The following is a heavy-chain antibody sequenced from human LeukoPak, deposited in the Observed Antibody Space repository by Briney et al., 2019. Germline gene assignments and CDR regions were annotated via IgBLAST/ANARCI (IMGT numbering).Heavy chain of an antibody. Sequence: GGSLRLSCAASEFIFSNYWMSWVRQAPGKGLEWVANIKQDGSEKYFVDSVKGRFTISRDNAKNSLYLQMNSLRAEDTAVYYCARVGGIAVAGEAFDIWGQGTMVTVSS. CDR3: ARVGGIAVAGEAFDI. J-gene: IGHJ3*02. CDR1: EFIFSNYW. V-gene: IGHV3-7*03. D-gene: IGHD6-19*01. CDR2: IKQDGSEK.